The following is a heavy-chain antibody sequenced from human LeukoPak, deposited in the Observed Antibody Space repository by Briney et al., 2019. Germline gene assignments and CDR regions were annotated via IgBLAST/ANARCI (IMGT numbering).Heavy chain of an antibody. D-gene: IGHD1-26*01. V-gene: IGHV3-48*01. J-gene: IGHJ4*02. CDR2: TSSSSSTI. Sequence: GGSLRLSCAASGFTFSYYSMNWVRQAPGKGLEWVSYTSSSSSTIYYADSVKGRFTVSRDSSKNTLYLQMNSLRAEDTAVYYCASGGRYSGSYSVVDYWGQGTLVTVSS. CDR1: GFTFSYYS. CDR3: ASGGRYSGSYSVVDY.